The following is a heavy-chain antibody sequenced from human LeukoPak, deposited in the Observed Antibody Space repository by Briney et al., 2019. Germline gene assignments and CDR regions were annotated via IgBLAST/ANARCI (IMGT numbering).Heavy chain of an antibody. V-gene: IGHV4-34*01. D-gene: IGHD3-10*01. CDR1: GGSFSGYY. CDR3: AREINYYGSGSPKFFDY. J-gene: IGHJ4*02. Sequence: SETLSLTCAVYGGSFSGYYWSWIRQPPGKGLEWIGEINHSGNTNYNPSLKSRVTISVDTSKNQFSLKLSSVTAADTAVYYCAREINYYGSGSPKFFDYWGQGTLVTVSS. CDR2: INHSGNT.